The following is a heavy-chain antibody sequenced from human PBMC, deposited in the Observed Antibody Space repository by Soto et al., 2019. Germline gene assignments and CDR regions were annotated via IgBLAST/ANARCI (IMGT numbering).Heavy chain of an antibody. CDR2: ISAYNGNT. V-gene: IGHV1-18*04. J-gene: IGHJ4*02. CDR1: GYTFTSYG. Sequence: ASVKVSCKASGYTFTSYGISWVRQAPGQGLEWMGWISAYNGNTNYAQKLQGRVTMTTDTSTSTAYMELRSLRSDDTAVYYCARDVLIVPAAMGFDSWGQGTLVTVSS. CDR3: ARDVLIVPAAMGFDS. D-gene: IGHD2-2*01.